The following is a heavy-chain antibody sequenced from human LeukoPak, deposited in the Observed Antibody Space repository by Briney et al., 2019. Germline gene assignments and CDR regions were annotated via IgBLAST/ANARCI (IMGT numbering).Heavy chain of an antibody. Sequence: PSETLSLTCTVSGGSISSYYWSWIRQPPGKGLEWIGYIYYSGSTNYSPSLKSRVTISVDTSKNQFSLKLSSVTAADTAVYYCARLSGIAAAGTFGYYYYYGMDVWGQGTTVTVSS. D-gene: IGHD6-13*01. CDR3: ARLSGIAAAGTFGYYYYYGMDV. J-gene: IGHJ6*02. CDR1: GGSISSYY. V-gene: IGHV4-59*01. CDR2: IYYSGST.